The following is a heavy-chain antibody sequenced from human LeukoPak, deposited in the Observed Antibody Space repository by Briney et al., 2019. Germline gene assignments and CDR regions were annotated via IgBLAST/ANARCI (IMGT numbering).Heavy chain of an antibody. CDR1: GGSISSFY. CDR3: ARTLPYDILTGPPDNFDY. J-gene: IGHJ4*02. V-gene: IGHV4-59*08. D-gene: IGHD3-9*01. CDR2: IYYSGFT. Sequence: ASETLSLTCTVSGGSISSFYWSWIRQPPGKGMEDIGHIYYSGFTNYNPSLKSRVTMSVDTSKNQFSLKLSSVTAADTAVYYCARTLPYDILTGPPDNFDYWGQGTLVTVSS.